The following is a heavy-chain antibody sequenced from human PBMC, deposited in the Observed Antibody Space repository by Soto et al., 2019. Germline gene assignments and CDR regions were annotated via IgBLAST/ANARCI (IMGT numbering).Heavy chain of an antibody. V-gene: IGHV4-31*03. J-gene: IGHJ6*02. CDR1: GGSISSGGYY. CDR2: IYYSGST. Sequence: SETLSLTCTVSGGSISSGGYYWSWIRQHPGKGLEWIGYIYYSGSTYYNPSLKSRVTISVDTSKNQFSLKLSSVTAADTAVYYCARVRIQLWLPCGMDVWGQGTTVTVSS. D-gene: IGHD5-18*01. CDR3: ARVRIQLWLPCGMDV.